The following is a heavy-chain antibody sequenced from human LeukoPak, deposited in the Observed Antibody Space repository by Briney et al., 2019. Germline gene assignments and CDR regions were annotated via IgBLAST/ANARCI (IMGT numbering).Heavy chain of an antibody. V-gene: IGHV3-11*04. CDR3: AKSGASSSSWFDS. D-gene: IGHD6-13*01. CDR2: ISSSGRFK. CDR1: GFTFSDYY. J-gene: IGHJ5*01. Sequence: GGSLRLSCAASGFTFSDYYMSWIRQAPGKGLERVSYISSSGRFKYYADSVKGGFTISRDNAKNSYLQMNSLRAEDTAIYYCAKSGASSSSWFDSWGQGTLVTVSS.